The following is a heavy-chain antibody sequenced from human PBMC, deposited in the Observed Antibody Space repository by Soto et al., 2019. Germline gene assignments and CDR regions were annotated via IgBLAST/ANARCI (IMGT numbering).Heavy chain of an antibody. CDR1: GFIFSTYW. CDR3: ARDLDY. J-gene: IGHJ4*02. Sequence: PGVSLRLSCATSGFIFSTYWMSWVRQAPGKGLEWVAHIKYDGSEKYYMGSGKGRFTISRDNAKNSLYLQMNSLRVEDTAVYYCARDLDYWGQGTLVTVSS. CDR2: IKYDGSEK. V-gene: IGHV3-7*01.